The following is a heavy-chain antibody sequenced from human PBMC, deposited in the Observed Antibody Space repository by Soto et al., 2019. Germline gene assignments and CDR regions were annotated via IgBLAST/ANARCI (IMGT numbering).Heavy chain of an antibody. CDR1: GFTFSAYY. V-gene: IGHV3-11*06. Sequence: SGGLSCAASGFTFSAYYMSWIRQAPGEGLEWLSYISGSSSYAIYADSVKGRFTISRDNAKSSLYLEMNSLRAEDTAVYYCATTSSITPRPPHSWGQGTQVTVSS. CDR2: ISGSSSYA. CDR3: ATTSSITPRPPHS. J-gene: IGHJ4*02. D-gene: IGHD6-6*01.